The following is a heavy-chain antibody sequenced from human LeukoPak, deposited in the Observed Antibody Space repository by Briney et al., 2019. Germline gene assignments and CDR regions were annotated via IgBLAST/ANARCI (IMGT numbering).Heavy chain of an antibody. CDR3: ARVGRWLHPRLFDY. Sequence: GASVKVSCKASGYTFTSHDINWVRQATGQGLEWMGWMNPNSGNTGYAQKFQGRVTMTRNTSISTAYMELSSLRSEDTAVYYCARVGRWLHPRLFDYWGQGTLVTVSS. D-gene: IGHD5-24*01. V-gene: IGHV1-8*01. CDR2: MNPNSGNT. CDR1: GYTFTSHD. J-gene: IGHJ4*02.